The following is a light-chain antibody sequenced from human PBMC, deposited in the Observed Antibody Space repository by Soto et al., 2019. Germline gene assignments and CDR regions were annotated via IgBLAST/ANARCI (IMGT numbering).Light chain of an antibody. Sequence: QSVLTQPPSASGNPGQRVTISCSGSHSNIGTKAVKWFQQVPGAAPKSLIYKTDQRPSGVPDRFSGSNSGTSASLAISGLQPEDEADYYCASWDDSLKGVVFGGGTKMTVL. V-gene: IGLV1-44*01. CDR3: ASWDDSLKGVV. CDR1: HSNIGTKA. J-gene: IGLJ3*02. CDR2: KTD.